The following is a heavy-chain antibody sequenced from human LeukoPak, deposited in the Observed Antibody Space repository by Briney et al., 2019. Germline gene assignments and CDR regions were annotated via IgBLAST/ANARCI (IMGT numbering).Heavy chain of an antibody. CDR1: GFTFSSYA. CDR2: IYSGGST. Sequence: GGSLRLSCAASGFTFSSYAMSWVRQAPGKGLEWVSVIYSGGSTYYADSVKGRFTISRDNSKNTLYLQMNSLRAEDTAVYYCARDPGSDFDYWGQGTLVTVSS. V-gene: IGHV3-66*01. CDR3: ARDPGSDFDY. J-gene: IGHJ4*02.